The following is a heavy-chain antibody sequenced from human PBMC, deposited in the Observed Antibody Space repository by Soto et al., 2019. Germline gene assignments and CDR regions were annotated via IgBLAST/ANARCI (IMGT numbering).Heavy chain of an antibody. CDR3: ARLYSTSSAGRWLADY. D-gene: IGHD6-6*01. J-gene: IGHJ4*02. V-gene: IGHV4-59*01. Sequence: PSETLSLTCTVSGGSISVYYWTWIRQPPGKGLEWIGYIYYTGSTNYNPSLKSRVTISVDTSKNQFSLKLSSVTAADTAVYYCARLYSTSSAGRWLADYWGQGTLVTVSS. CDR2: IYYTGST. CDR1: GGSISVYY.